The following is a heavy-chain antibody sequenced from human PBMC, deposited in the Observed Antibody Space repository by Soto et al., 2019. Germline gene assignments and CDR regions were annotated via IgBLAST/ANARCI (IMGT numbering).Heavy chain of an antibody. V-gene: IGHV4-34*01. D-gene: IGHD1-26*01. Sequence: SETLSLTCAVYDGSLSGYYWSWIRQPPGKGLEWIGEINHSGSTNYNPSLKSRVTISVDTSKNQFSLKLSSVTAADTAVYYCARDSRGSYGVDYWAQGTLVTVSS. J-gene: IGHJ4*02. CDR1: DGSLSGYY. CDR2: INHSGST. CDR3: ARDSRGSYGVDY.